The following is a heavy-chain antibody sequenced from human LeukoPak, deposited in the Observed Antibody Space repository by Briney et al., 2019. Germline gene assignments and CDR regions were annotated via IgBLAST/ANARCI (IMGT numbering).Heavy chain of an antibody. V-gene: IGHV3-7*01. CDR3: ARGSRGSYPHQDYYYYMDV. Sequence: PGGSLRLSCAASGFTFSSYWMSWVRQAPGKGLEWVANIKQDGSEKYYVDSVKGRFTISRDNAKNSLYLQMNSLRAEDTAVYYCARGSRGSYPHQDYYYYMDVWGKGTTVTISS. CDR1: GFTFSSYW. D-gene: IGHD1-26*01. CDR2: IKQDGSEK. J-gene: IGHJ6*03.